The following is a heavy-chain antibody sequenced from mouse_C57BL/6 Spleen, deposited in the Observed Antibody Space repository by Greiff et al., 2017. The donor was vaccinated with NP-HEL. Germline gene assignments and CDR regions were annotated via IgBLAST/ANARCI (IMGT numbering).Heavy chain of an antibody. CDR1: GYTFTDYN. CDR3: ARTLLLMDY. CDR2: INPNNGGT. J-gene: IGHJ4*01. Sequence: EVQLQQSGPELVKPGASVKIPCKASGYTFTDYNMDWVKQSHGKSLEWIGDINPNNGGTIYNQKFKGKAKLTVAKSASTAYMELRSLTSEDTAVYYCARTLLLMDYWGQGTSVTVSS. D-gene: IGHD2-1*01. V-gene: IGHV1-18*01.